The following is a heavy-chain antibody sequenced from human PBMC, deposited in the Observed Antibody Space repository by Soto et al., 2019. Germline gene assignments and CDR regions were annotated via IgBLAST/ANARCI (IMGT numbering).Heavy chain of an antibody. CDR2: ISGGGNDA. V-gene: IGHV3-23*01. D-gene: IGHD3-3*02. CDR3: ARSLFLASTDTEPFDY. Sequence: PWGSLRLSCAASRFTFISYAISCFRHSPLKWLEWVSSISGGGNDAYYADSVKGRFTISRDNSQNTLYLQMSSLRADDTAVYYCARSLFLASTDTEPFDYWGQGALVTVSS. J-gene: IGHJ4*02. CDR1: RFTFISYA.